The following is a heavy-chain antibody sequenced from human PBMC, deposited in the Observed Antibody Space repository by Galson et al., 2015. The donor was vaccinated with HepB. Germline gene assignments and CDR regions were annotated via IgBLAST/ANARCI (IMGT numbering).Heavy chain of an antibody. CDR2: ISSYNGNT. Sequence: QSGAEVKKPGESLKISCKASGYTFTSYGISWVRQAPGQGLEWMGWISSYNGNTKYAQKFQGRVTMTTDTSTSTAYMELRSLRSDDGAVYYYARDESIVGGSGGYWGQGTLVTVSS. J-gene: IGHJ4*02. D-gene: IGHD1-26*01. V-gene: IGHV1-18*01. CDR3: ARDESIVGGSGGY. CDR1: GYTFTSYG.